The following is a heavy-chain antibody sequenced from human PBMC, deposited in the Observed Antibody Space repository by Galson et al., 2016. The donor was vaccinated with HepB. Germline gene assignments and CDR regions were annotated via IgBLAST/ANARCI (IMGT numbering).Heavy chain of an antibody. V-gene: IGHV3-7*01. D-gene: IGHD3-22*01. CDR2: IKQDGSEK. Sequence: SLRLFCAASGFSFSSYWMNWVRQAPGKGLEWVADIKQDGSEKYYVDSVGGRFTVSRDNAKNSLYLQMNSLRAEDTAVYYCATMFYYYDSGFDRVDAFDMWGQGTLVTVSS. CDR1: GFSFSSYW. CDR3: ATMFYYYDSGFDRVDAFDM. J-gene: IGHJ3*02.